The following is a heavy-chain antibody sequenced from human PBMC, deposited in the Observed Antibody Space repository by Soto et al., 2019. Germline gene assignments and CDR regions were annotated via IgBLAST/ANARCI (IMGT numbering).Heavy chain of an antibody. V-gene: IGHV3-23*01. CDR1: GFTFDSYA. CDR2: ISGSGAMT. J-gene: IGHJ5*02. CDR3: AKENRYSYSEKMGDT. D-gene: IGHD6-13*01. Sequence: PGGSLRLSCAASGFTFDSYAMTWVRLTPGKGLEWVSTISGSGAMTYHADSVKGRFTVSRDNSKNTLYLQMNGLSAEDTAMYYCAKENRYSYSEKMGDTWGQGTLVTVSS.